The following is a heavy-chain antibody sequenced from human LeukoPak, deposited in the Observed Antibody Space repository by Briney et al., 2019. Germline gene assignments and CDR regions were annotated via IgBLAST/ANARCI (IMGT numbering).Heavy chain of an antibody. D-gene: IGHD3-10*01. Sequence: GGSLRLSCAASGFTFSSYGIHWVRQAPGKGLEWAAVISYDGSNKYYADSVKGRFTISRDNSKNTLYLQMNSLRAEDTAVYYCARAGYYGSGADYYGMDVWGQGTTVTVSS. V-gene: IGHV3-30*03. CDR3: ARAGYYGSGADYYGMDV. CDR1: GFTFSSYG. CDR2: ISYDGSNK. J-gene: IGHJ6*02.